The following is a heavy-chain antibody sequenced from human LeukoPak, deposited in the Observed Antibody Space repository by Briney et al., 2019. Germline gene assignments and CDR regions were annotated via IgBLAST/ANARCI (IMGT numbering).Heavy chain of an antibody. CDR2: IYRGGST. D-gene: IGHD1-26*01. Sequence: PGGSLRLSCAASGFSASSNYMSWGCQAPGKGLEWVSVIYRGGSTYYADSVKGRFTISRDNSKNTLDLQMNSLRAEDTPFFYCAREVRSSGSYSLDYWGQGTLVTVSS. CDR3: AREVRSSGSYSLDY. CDR1: GFSASSNY. V-gene: IGHV3-53*01. J-gene: IGHJ4*02.